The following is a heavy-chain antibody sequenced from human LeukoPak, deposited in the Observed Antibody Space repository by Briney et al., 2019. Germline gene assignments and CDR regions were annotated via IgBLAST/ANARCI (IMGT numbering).Heavy chain of an antibody. Sequence: PSETLSLTCAVYGGSFGGYYWSWIRQPPGKGLEWIGEINHSGSTNYNPSLKSRVTISVDTSKNQFSLKLSSVTAADTAVYYCARGIWFDPWGQGTLVTVSS. CDR3: ARGIWFDP. J-gene: IGHJ5*02. CDR1: GGSFGGYY. V-gene: IGHV4-34*01. CDR2: INHSGST.